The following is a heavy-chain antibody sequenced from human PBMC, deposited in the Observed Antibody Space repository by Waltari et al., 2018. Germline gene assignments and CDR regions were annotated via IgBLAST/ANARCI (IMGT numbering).Heavy chain of an antibody. V-gene: IGHV3-48*04. CDR3: ARDNDEWSHVGY. J-gene: IGHJ4*02. CDR1: GFTFSSYS. CDR2: ISSSSSTI. Sequence: EVQLVESGGGLVQPGGSPRLSCAASGFTFSSYSMNWVRQAPGKGLEWVSYISSSSSTIYCADSVKGRFTISRDNAKNSLYLQMNSLRAEDTAVYYCARDNDEWSHVGYWGQGTLVTVSS. D-gene: IGHD3-3*01.